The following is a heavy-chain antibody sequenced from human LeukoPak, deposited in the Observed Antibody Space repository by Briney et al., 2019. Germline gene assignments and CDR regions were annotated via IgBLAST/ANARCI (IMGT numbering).Heavy chain of an antibody. CDR3: ARGAQYGDSVGVIPEYFQH. J-gene: IGHJ1*01. CDR2: ISSNGGST. Sequence: PGGSLRLSCAASGFTFSSYAMHWVRQAPGKGLEYVSAISSNGGSTYYANSVKGRFTISRDNSKNTLYLQMGSLRAEDMAVYYCARGAQYGDSVGVIPEYFQHWGQGTLVTVSS. CDR1: GFTFSSYA. V-gene: IGHV3-64*01. D-gene: IGHD4-17*01.